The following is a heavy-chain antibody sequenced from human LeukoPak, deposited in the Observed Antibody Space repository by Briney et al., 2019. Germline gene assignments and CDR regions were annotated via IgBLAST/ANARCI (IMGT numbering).Heavy chain of an antibody. Sequence: ASVKASCKASGYTFTSYDINWVRQATGQGLEWMGWISAYNGNTNYAQKLQGRVTMTTDTSTSTAYMELRSLRSDDTAVYYCAREGVNSSGEGGWFDPWGQGTLVTVSS. CDR3: AREGVNSSGEGGWFDP. V-gene: IGHV1-18*01. CDR1: GYTFTSYD. CDR2: ISAYNGNT. J-gene: IGHJ5*02. D-gene: IGHD6-19*01.